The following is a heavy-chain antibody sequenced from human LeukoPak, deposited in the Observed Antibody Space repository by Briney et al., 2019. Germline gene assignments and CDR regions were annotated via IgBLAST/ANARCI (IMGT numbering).Heavy chain of an antibody. CDR3: ARGPSTAARPGFDY. CDR1: GGSFSGYY. V-gene: IGHV4-34*01. J-gene: IGHJ4*02. Sequence: PSETLSLTCAVYGGSFSGYYWSWLRQSPGKGLQWIGEINHGGTTNYNPSLKSRVTISVDTSKSQFSLKVTSVTAADTALYYCARGPSTAARPGFDYWGRGALVTASS. CDR2: INHGGTT. D-gene: IGHD6-6*01.